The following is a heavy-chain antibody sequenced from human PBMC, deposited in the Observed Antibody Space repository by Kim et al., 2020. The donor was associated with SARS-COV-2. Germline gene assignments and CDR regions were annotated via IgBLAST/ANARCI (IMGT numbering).Heavy chain of an antibody. CDR3: ARRFPTPGTYYLDF. D-gene: IGHD3-10*01. CDR1: GFTFSNYW. CDR2: IQHDGSER. V-gene: IGHV3-7*01. Sequence: GGSLRLSCTASGFTFSNYWMTWVRQAPGKGLEWVANIQHDGSERYYVESVKGRFTISRDNTKNSLYLQLNTLRAEDTAVYYCARRFPTPGTYYLDFWGQGTLVTVSS. J-gene: IGHJ4*02.